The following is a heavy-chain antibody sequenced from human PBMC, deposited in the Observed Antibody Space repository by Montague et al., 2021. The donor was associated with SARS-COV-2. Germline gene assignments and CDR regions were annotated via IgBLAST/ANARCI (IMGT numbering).Heavy chain of an antibody. CDR3: ARVARYCTNGVCQTYYYYGLDV. Sequence: SETLSLTCTVSGDSISSDYWSWIRQSPGKGLEWIGYIYYSGSTNYNPSXXRRVTISIDTSKNQFSLKLNSVTAADTAVYYCARVARYCTNGVCQTYYYYGLDVWCQGTTVTVSS. CDR2: IYYSGST. CDR1: GDSISSDY. D-gene: IGHD2-8*01. V-gene: IGHV4-59*08. J-gene: IGHJ6*02.